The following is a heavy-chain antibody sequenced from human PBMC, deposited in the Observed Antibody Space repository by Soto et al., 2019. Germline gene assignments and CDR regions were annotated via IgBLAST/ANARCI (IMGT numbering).Heavy chain of an antibody. CDR1: GGSVNTDNYY. CDR2: IHNNGTT. D-gene: IGHD5-18*01. V-gene: IGHV4-61*01. CDR3: ARDIRGFSRAHAY. J-gene: IGHJ4*02. Sequence: AETLSLTCSVSGGSVNTDNYYWTWVRQPPGKGLEWIGNIHNNGTTNYNPSLQNRVTLSIDTSKNQYSLQLTSVTAADAALYYCARDIRGFSRAHAYWGRRKPVTVS.